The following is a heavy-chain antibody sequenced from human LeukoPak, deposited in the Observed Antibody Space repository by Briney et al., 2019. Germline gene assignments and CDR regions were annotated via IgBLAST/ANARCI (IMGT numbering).Heavy chain of an antibody. CDR1: GFTFSSFG. CDR3: AKIGVATTPVV. Sequence: PGGSLRLSCAASGFTFSSFGIHWVRQAPGKGLEWVAFIRNDGSNRYYADSVKGRFTISRDNSKNTLYLQMNSLKLEDTAIYYCAKIGVATTPVVWGQGTLVTVSS. D-gene: IGHD5-24*01. V-gene: IGHV3-30*02. CDR2: IRNDGSNR. J-gene: IGHJ4*02.